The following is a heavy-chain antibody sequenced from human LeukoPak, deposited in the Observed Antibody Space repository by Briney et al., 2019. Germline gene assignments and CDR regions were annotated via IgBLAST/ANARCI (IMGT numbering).Heavy chain of an antibody. CDR1: GYTFTSYG. CDR2: ISAYNGNT. D-gene: IGHD3-22*01. J-gene: IGHJ6*02. Sequence: EASVKVSCKASGYTFTSYGISWVRQAPGQGLEWMGWISAYNGNTKYAQKAQGGVTMTTDTSTSTAYMELRSLRSDDTAVYYCAREMGYYDSSAHYYYAMDVWGQGTTVTVSS. CDR3: AREMGYYDSSAHYYYAMDV. V-gene: IGHV1-18*01.